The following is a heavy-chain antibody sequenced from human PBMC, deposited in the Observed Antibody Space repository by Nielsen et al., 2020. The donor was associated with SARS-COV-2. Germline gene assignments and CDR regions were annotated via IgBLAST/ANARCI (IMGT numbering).Heavy chain of an antibody. J-gene: IGHJ6*02. D-gene: IGHD3-22*01. CDR1: GGSISSSSYY. Sequence: SETLSLTCTVSGGSISSSSYYWGWIRQPPGKGLEWIGSIYYSGSTYYNPSLKSRVTISVDTSKNQFSLKLSSVTAADTAVYYCARDVYYYDSSGYYYYYGMDVWGQGTTVTVSS. CDR2: IYYSGST. CDR3: ARDVYYYDSSGYYYYYGMDV. V-gene: IGHV4-39*02.